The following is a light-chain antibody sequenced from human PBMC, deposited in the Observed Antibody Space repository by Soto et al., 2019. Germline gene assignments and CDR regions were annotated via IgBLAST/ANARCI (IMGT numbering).Light chain of an antibody. V-gene: IGLV2-8*01. J-gene: IGLJ2*01. CDR1: SSDVGDYNY. Sequence: QSALTQPPSASGSPGQSVTISCTGSSSDVGDYNYVSWYQQPPGKAPKLIIYEVSKRPSEVPDRFSGSKSGNTASVAVSGLQAGDEADYYCSSYSGSKNYVIFGGGTKLTV. CDR2: EVS. CDR3: SSYSGSKNYVI.